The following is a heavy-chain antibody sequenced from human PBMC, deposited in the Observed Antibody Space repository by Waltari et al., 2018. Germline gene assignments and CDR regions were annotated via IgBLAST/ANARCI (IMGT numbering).Heavy chain of an antibody. CDR1: GFTFDDYA. D-gene: IGHD5-18*01. CDR2: ISWNSGSI. J-gene: IGHJ4*02. Sequence: EVQLVESGGGLVQPGRSLRLSCAASGFTFDDYAMHWVRQATGKGLEWVSGISWNSGSIGYADSVKGRFTISRDNAKNSLYLQMNSLRAEDTALYYCAKDRGVQLWSSGFDYWGQGTLVTVSS. CDR3: AKDRGVQLWSSGFDY. V-gene: IGHV3-9*01.